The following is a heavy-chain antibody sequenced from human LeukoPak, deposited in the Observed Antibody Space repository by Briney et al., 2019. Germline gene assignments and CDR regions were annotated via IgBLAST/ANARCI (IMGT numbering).Heavy chain of an antibody. Sequence: VASVKVFCKASGYTFTSYYMHWVRQAPGQGLEWMGIINPSGGSTSYAQKFQGRVTMTRDMSTSTVYMELSSLRSEDTAVYYCARNRLDIVVVPAAPYNWFDPWGQGTLVTVSS. CDR1: GYTFTSYY. J-gene: IGHJ5*02. CDR2: INPSGGST. CDR3: ARNRLDIVVVPAAPYNWFDP. V-gene: IGHV1-46*01. D-gene: IGHD2-2*01.